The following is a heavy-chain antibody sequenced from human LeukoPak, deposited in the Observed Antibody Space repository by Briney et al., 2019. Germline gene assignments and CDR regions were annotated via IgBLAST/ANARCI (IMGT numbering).Heavy chain of an antibody. CDR1: GDSISSSY. D-gene: IGHD2-2*01. CDR3: ARDRMPSTYRGLDV. Sequence: SETLSLTCSVSGDSISSSYWSWIRQPPGKGLEWIGHIYHSGVTSYNLSLRGRVTMSIDTSKNQLSLKLTSVTAADTALYYCARDRMPSTYRGLDVWGQGTTVTVSS. CDR2: IYHSGVT. V-gene: IGHV4-59*01. J-gene: IGHJ6*02.